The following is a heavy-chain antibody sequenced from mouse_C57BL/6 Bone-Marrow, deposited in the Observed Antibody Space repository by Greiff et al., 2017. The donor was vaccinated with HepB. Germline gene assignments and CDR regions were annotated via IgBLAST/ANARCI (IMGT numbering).Heavy chain of an antibody. CDR1: GFTFSDYY. CDR3: ARQWMYYAMDY. J-gene: IGHJ4*01. Sequence: DVQLVESGGGLVQPGGSLKLSCAASGFTFSDYYMYWVRQTPEKRLEWVAYISNGGGSTYYPDTVKGRFTISRDNAKNTLYLQMSRLKSEDTAMYYCARQWMYYAMDYWGQGTSVTVSS. CDR2: ISNGGGST. V-gene: IGHV5-12*01.